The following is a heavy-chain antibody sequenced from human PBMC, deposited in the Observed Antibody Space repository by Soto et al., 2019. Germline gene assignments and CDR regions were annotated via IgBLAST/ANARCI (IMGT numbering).Heavy chain of an antibody. J-gene: IGHJ5*02. CDR2: IYYSGST. CDR1: GVAMTYGGYS. V-gene: IGHV4-31*03. Sequence: PSETLSLTCSVSGVAMTYGGYSWSWIRQSPEKGLEWIGYIYYSGSTYYNPSLKSRVTISVDTSKNQFSLKLSSVTAADTAVYYCARGDYYDSSGPCYNWFDPWGQGTLVTVSS. D-gene: IGHD3-22*01. CDR3: ARGDYYDSSGPCYNWFDP.